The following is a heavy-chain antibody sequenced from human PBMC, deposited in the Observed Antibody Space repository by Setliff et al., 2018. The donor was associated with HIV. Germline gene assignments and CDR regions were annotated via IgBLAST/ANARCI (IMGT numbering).Heavy chain of an antibody. V-gene: IGHV4-59*11. CDR3: VRGYCSSTTCYDDYYYMDV. D-gene: IGHD2-2*01. CDR1: GGSISGHY. J-gene: IGHJ6*03. CDR2: VYSNGNT. Sequence: SETLSLTCTVSGGSISGHYWSWIRQTPGKGLEWIGYVYSNGNTDYNPSLKSRVTISVDTSKNQFSLKLSSVTAADTAVYYCVRGYCSSTTCYDDYYYMDVWGKGSTVTVSS.